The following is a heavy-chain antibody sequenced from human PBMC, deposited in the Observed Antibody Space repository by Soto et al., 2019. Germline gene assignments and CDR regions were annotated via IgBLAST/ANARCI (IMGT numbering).Heavy chain of an antibody. CDR2: IHSDGSTT. CDR1: GFTFNYYW. V-gene: IGHV3-74*01. CDR3: VRGDKGGFDL. Sequence: PGGSLRLSCAASGFTFNYYWMYWFRQAPGQGLVWVSHIHSDGSTTTYADSVKGRFTISRDNAKNTLYLQMNSLRAEDTAVYYCVRGDKGGFDLWGQGTTVTVSS. D-gene: IGHD2-21*02. J-gene: IGHJ3*01.